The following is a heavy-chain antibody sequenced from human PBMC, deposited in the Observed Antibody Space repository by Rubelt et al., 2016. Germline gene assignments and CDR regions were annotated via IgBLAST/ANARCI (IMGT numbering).Heavy chain of an antibody. D-gene: IGHD4-17*01. CDR2: LYHGGST. V-gene: IGHV4-38-2*02. CDR3: GRERATVTTLFDS. Sequence: QVQLQESGPGLVKPSETLSLTCSVSGSSISSDYYWGWIRQPPGKGLEWIGSLYHGGSTYYNPSLKSRVTISVDTSKNEFSLQLTSVTAAATAVYYCGRERATVTTLFDSWGQGTLVTVSS. CDR1: GSSISSDYY. J-gene: IGHJ4*02.